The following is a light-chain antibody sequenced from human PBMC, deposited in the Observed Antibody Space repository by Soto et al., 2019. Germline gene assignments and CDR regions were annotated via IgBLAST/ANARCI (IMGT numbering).Light chain of an antibody. CDR1: QGISSY. J-gene: IGKJ1*01. V-gene: IGKV1-5*03. Sequence: DIQMTQSPSSLSASVGDRVTVTCRASQGISSYLAWYQQKPGKAPKLLIYKASSLESGVPSRFSGSGCGTEFTLTISSLQPDDFATYYCQQYNSYSFGQGTKVDIK. CDR2: KAS. CDR3: QQYNSYS.